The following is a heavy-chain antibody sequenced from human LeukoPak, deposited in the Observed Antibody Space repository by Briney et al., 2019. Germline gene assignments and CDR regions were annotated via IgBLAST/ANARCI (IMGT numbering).Heavy chain of an antibody. CDR3: ARDAALVGATSPHDY. D-gene: IGHD1-26*01. J-gene: IGHJ4*02. CDR1: GGTFSSYA. Sequence: ASVKVSCKASGGTFSSYAISWVRQAPGQGLEWMGRIIPILGIANYAQKFQGRVTITADKSTSTAYMELSSLRSEDTAVYYCARDAALVGATSPHDYWGQGTLVTVSS. V-gene: IGHV1-69*04. CDR2: IIPILGIA.